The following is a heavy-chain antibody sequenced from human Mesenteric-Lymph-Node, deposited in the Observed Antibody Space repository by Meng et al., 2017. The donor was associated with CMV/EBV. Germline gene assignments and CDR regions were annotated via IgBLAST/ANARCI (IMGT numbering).Heavy chain of an antibody. CDR1: GFTFSDYY. J-gene: IGHJ4*02. Sequence: GESLKISCAASGFTFSDYYMSWIRQAPGKGLEWVSYISSSGSTIYYADSVKGRFTISRDNAKNSLYLQMNSLRAEDTAVYYCAKDGTYYYDTSGNYHPGESDYWGQGTLVTVSS. V-gene: IGHV3-11*01. D-gene: IGHD3-22*01. CDR2: ISSSGSTI. CDR3: AKDGTYYYDTSGNYHPGESDY.